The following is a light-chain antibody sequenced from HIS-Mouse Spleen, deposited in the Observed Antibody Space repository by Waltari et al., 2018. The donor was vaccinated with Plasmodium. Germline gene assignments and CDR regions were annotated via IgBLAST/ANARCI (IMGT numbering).Light chain of an antibody. CDR1: QDISNY. CDR2: DAS. Sequence: DIQMTQSPSSLSASVGDRVTITCQASQDISNYLNWYQQKPGKAPKLQIYDASNLETGVPSRFIGSGAGTDVTCTISSLQPEDIATYYCQPYDNLPLTFGGVAKVEIK. J-gene: IGKJ4*01. CDR3: QPYDNLPLT. V-gene: IGKV1-33*01.